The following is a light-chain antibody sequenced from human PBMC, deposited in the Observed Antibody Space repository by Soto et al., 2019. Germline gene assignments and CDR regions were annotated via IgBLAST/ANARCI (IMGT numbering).Light chain of an antibody. CDR3: QQYYSTPLT. Sequence: DIVMTQSPDSLSVSLGERATINCKSRQCVFYSSNNKNYLAWYQQKPGQPPKLLIYWASTRESGVPDRFSGSGSGTDFTLTISSLQAEDVAVYYCQQYYSTPLTFGGGTKVDI. V-gene: IGKV4-1*01. J-gene: IGKJ4*01. CDR2: WAS. CDR1: QCVFYSSNNKNY.